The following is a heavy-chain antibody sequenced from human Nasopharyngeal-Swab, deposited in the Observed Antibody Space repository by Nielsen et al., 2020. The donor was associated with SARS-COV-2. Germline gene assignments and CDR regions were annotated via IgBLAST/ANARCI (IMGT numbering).Heavy chain of an antibody. D-gene: IGHD3-10*01. Sequence: SETLSLTCAVCGGSFCGYYWSWNRQPPGKGLERIGEINHSGSTNYNPSLKSRVTISVDTSKKQSSLKLSSVTPADTAVYYCARVAEFYYGSGSHYWYFDLWGRGTLVTVSS. CDR2: INHSGST. CDR1: GGSFCGYY. CDR3: ARVAEFYYGSGSHYWYFDL. V-gene: IGHV4-34*01. J-gene: IGHJ2*01.